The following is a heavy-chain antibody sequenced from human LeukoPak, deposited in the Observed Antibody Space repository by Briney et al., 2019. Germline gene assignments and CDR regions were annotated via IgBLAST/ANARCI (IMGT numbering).Heavy chain of an antibody. J-gene: IGHJ6*03. CDR2: IIPIFGTA. D-gene: IGHD2/OR15-2a*01. V-gene: IGHV1-69*05. CDR3: ASFFPPHQYYMDV. Sequence: SVKVSCKASGGTFSSYAISWVRQAPGQGLEWMGGIIPIFGTANYAQKFQGRVTITTDESTSTAYMELGSLRSEDTAVYYCASFFPPHQYYMDVWGKGTTVTVSS. CDR1: GGTFSSYA.